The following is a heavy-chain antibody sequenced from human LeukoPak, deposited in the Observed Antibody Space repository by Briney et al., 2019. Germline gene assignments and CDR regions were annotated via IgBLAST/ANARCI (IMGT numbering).Heavy chain of an antibody. D-gene: IGHD5-12*01. CDR1: GGSFSGYY. V-gene: IGHV4-34*01. Sequence: SETLSLTCAVYGGSFSGYYWSWIRQPPGKGLEWIGEINHSGSTNYSPSLKSRVTISVDTSKNQFSLKLSSVTAADTAVYYCARDRGYSGYELDYWGQGTLVTVSS. CDR2: INHSGST. J-gene: IGHJ4*02. CDR3: ARDRGYSGYELDY.